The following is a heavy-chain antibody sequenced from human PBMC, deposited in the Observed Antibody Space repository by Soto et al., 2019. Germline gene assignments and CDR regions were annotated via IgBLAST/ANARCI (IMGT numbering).Heavy chain of an antibody. D-gene: IGHD2-15*01. V-gene: IGHV1-46*01. J-gene: IGHJ6*02. CDR1: GYTFTSYY. CDR3: ARMVRGYYYYYGMDV. Sequence: QVQLVQSGAEVKKPGASVKVSCKASGYTFTSYYMHWVRQAPGQGLEWMGIINPSGGSTSYAQKFKGRVTMTRDTSTSTVYMELSSRRSEDTAVYYCARMVRGYYYYYGMDVWGQGTTVTVSS. CDR2: INPSGGST.